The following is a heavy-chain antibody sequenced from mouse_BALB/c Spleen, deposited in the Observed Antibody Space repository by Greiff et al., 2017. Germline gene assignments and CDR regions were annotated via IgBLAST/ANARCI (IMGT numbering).Heavy chain of an antibody. CDR1: GFTFTDYY. CDR3: ARVPPTTATSPFYAMDY. J-gene: IGHJ4*01. CDR2: IRNKANGYTT. D-gene: IGHD1-2*01. Sequence: EVKLVESGGGLVQPGGSLRLSCATSGFTFTDYYMSWVRQPPGKALEWLGFIRNKANGYTTEYSASVKGRFTISRDNSQSILYLQMNTLRAEDSATYYCARVPPTTATSPFYAMDYWGQGTSVTVSS. V-gene: IGHV7-3*02.